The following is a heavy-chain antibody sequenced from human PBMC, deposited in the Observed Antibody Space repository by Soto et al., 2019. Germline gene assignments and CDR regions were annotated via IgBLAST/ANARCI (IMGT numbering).Heavy chain of an antibody. V-gene: IGHV1-69*13. CDR3: ARDYYDSSGYGPGDY. CDR2: IIPIFGTA. D-gene: IGHD3-22*01. J-gene: IGHJ4*02. CDR1: GGTFSSYT. Sequence: ASVKVSCKASGGTFSSYTISWVRQAPGQGLEWMGGIIPIFGTANYAQKFQGRVTITADESTSTAYMELSSLRSEDTAVYYCARDYYDSSGYGPGDYWGQGTLVTVSS.